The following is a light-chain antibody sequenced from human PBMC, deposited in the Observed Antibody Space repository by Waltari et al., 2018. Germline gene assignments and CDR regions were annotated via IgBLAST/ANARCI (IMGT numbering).Light chain of an antibody. Sequence: QFVLVQPPAASATPGQRVIISCSGNTANIGNNPVNWYQHLPGTAPKVLIYSNKQRPSGVPDRFSGSKAGTSASLAISGLQSEDEADDYCSTWDDTLNGRVFGGGTKLTVL. CDR1: TANIGNNP. J-gene: IGLJ3*02. V-gene: IGLV1-44*01. CDR2: SNK. CDR3: STWDDTLNGRV.